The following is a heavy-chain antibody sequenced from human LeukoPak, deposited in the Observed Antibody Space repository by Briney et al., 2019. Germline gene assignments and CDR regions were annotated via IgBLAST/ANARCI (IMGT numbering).Heavy chain of an antibody. CDR2: IKQDGSEK. Sequence: GGSLRLSCAASGFTFSSYWMSWVRQAPGKGLEWVANIKQDGSEKYYVDSVKGRFTISRDNAKNSLYLQMNSLRAEDTAVYYCARGRYDYVWGSYRYTPWFDPWGQGTLVTVSS. J-gene: IGHJ5*02. CDR3: ARGRYDYVWGSYRYTPWFDP. V-gene: IGHV3-7*01. CDR1: GFTFSSYW. D-gene: IGHD3-16*02.